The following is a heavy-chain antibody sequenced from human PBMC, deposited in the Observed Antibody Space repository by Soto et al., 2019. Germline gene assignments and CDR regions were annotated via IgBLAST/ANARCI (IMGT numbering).Heavy chain of an antibody. CDR1: GFTFSYYE. CDR3: SKDMFRGVPDFFDV. V-gene: IGHV3-30-3*01. Sequence: GGSLRLSCAASGFTFSYYEMHWVRQAPGKGLEWVAVVSPEEAIKIYSESVKGRFTVSRDNSKSTLYLQMDSLRPDDTAVYYCSKDMFRGVPDFFDVWGHGTLVPVAS. CDR2: VSPEEAIK. D-gene: IGHD3-10*01. J-gene: IGHJ4*01.